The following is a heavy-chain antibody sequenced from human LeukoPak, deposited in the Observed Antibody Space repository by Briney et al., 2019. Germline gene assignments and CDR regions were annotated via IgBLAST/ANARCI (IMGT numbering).Heavy chain of an antibody. V-gene: IGHV4-34*01. Sequence: SETLSLTCAVYGGSFSGYYWSWIRQPPGKGLEWIGEINHSGSTNYNPSLKSRVTISVDTSKNQFSLKLSSVTAADTAVYYCARGYYYDSSGYYSNWFDPWGQGTLVTVSS. CDR3: ARGYYYDSSGYYSNWFDP. CDR1: GGSFSGYY. CDR2: INHSGST. J-gene: IGHJ5*02. D-gene: IGHD3-22*01.